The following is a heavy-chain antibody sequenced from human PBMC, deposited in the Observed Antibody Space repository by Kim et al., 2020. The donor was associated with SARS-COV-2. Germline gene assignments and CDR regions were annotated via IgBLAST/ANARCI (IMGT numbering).Heavy chain of an antibody. Sequence: GGSLRLSCAASGFTFSSYSLNWVRQAPGKGLEWVSYVTSGSGTTYYADSVKGRFTISRDNAKNSLFLQMNSLRDEDTAVYYCARDVGATLDYWGQGTLVTVSS. CDR1: GFTFSSYS. CDR2: VTSGSGTT. D-gene: IGHD1-26*01. J-gene: IGHJ4*02. V-gene: IGHV3-48*02. CDR3: ARDVGATLDY.